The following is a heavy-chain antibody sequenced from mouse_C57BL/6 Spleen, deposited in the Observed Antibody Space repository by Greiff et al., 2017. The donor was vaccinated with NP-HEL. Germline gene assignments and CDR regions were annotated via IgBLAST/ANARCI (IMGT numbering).Heavy chain of an antibody. CDR2: IYPGGGYT. Sequence: QVQLKESGAELVRPGTSVKMSCKASGYTFTNYWIGWAKQRPGHGLEWIGDIYPGGGYTNYNEKFTGKATLTADKSSSTAYMQFRSLTSEDSAIYYCARCAQATGFGYWGQGTTLTVSS. D-gene: IGHD3-2*02. CDR1: GYTFTNYW. CDR3: ARCAQATGFGY. V-gene: IGHV1-63*01. J-gene: IGHJ2*01.